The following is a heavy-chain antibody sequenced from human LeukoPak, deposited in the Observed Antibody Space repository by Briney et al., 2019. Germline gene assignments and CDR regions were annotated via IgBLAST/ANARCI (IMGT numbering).Heavy chain of an antibody. Sequence: PSETLSFTCAVSGYSISSGYYWGWIRQPPGKGLEWIGSIYHSGSTYYNPSLKSRVTISVDTSKNQFSLKLSSVTAADTAVYYCASLGITALDYWAREPWSPSPQ. CDR3: ASLGITALDY. CDR1: GYSISSGYY. D-gene: IGHD3-16*01. J-gene: IGHJ4*02. V-gene: IGHV4-38-2*01. CDR2: IYHSGST.